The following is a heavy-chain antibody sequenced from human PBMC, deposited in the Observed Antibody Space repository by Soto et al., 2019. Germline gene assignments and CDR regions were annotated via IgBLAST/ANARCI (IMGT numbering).Heavy chain of an antibody. V-gene: IGHV4-31*03. CDR2: IYYSGST. CDR1: GGSISSGGYY. CDR3: ARFGEGGMDV. D-gene: IGHD3-10*01. J-gene: IGHJ6*02. Sequence: PSETLSLTCTVSGGSISSGGYYWSWIRQHPGKGLEWIGYIYYSGSTYYNPSLKSRVTISVDTSKNQFSLKLSSVTAADTAVYYCARFGEGGMDVWGQGTTVTVSS.